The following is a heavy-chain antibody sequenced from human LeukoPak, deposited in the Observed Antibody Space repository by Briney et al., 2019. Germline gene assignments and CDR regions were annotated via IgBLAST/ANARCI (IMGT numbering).Heavy chain of an antibody. CDR1: GFIFSNYN. CDR2: ISSSSSTI. CDR3: ARDHRVVGVTGGAFDI. D-gene: IGHD1-26*01. V-gene: IGHV3-48*02. Sequence: GGSLRLSCAVSGFIFSNYNMNWVRQAPGKGLEWVSYISSSSSTIYYADSVKGRFTISRDNAKNSLYLQMNSLRDEDTAVYYCARDHRVVGVTGGAFDIWGQGTVVTGSS. J-gene: IGHJ3*02.